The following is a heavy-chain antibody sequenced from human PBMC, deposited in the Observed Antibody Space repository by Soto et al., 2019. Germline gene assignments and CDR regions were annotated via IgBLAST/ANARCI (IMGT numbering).Heavy chain of an antibody. CDR1: GFTFSSYA. D-gene: IGHD6-13*01. V-gene: IGHV3-23*01. Sequence: GGSLRLSCAASGFTFSSYAMSWVRQAPGKGLEWVSAISGSGGSTYYADTVKGRFTISRDNSKNTLKLKINSLTAEDTAVYYCARVYLAAAGRIDCWGQGTRVTVSS. CDR3: ARVYLAAAGRIDC. J-gene: IGHJ4*02. CDR2: ISGSGGST.